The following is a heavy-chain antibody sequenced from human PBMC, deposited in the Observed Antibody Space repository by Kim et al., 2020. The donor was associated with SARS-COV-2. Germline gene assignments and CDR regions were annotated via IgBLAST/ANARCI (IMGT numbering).Heavy chain of an antibody. J-gene: IGHJ4*02. V-gene: IGHV3-15*01. CDR2: ITSKTDGGST. Sequence: GGSLRLSCAASGFTFSNAWMSWVRQAPGKGLEWVGRITSKTDGGSTDYAAHVKGRFTISRDHSTKTLYLQMNSLKTEDTSVYYCTTERIYDYVWGSYRPWEIWGEGTLVTVSS. CDR1: GFTFSNAW. CDR3: TTERIYDYVWGSYRPWEI. D-gene: IGHD3-16*02.